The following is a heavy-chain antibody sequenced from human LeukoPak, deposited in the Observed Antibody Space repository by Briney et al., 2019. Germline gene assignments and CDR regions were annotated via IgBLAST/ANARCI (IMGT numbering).Heavy chain of an antibody. J-gene: IGHJ3*02. CDR1: GGSISSSSYY. V-gene: IGHV4-39*02. CDR3: AREAGYYGSGSYSGAFDI. D-gene: IGHD3-10*01. Sequence: SETLSPTCTVSGGSISSSSYYWGWIRQPPGKGLEWIGSIYYSGSTYYNPSLKSRVTKSVDTSKNQFSLKLSSVTAADTAVYYCAREAGYYGSGSYSGAFDIWGQGTMVTVSS. CDR2: IYYSGST.